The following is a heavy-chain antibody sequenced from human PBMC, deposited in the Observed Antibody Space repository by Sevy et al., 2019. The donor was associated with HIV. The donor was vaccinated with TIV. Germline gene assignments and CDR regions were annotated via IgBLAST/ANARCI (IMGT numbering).Heavy chain of an antibody. D-gene: IGHD5-18*01. CDR1: GYTFTGQY. V-gene: IGHV1-2*02. J-gene: IGHJ4*02. Sequence: ASVKVSCKASGYTFTGQYIHWVRQAPGQGLEWMGWLNPNCGDTNYAQEFQGRVTMTRDTSISTAYMELSGLKSDDTAVYYCSRDLRLRGYSYGCFDYWGQGTLVTVSS. CDR2: LNPNCGDT. CDR3: SRDLRLRGYSYGCFDY.